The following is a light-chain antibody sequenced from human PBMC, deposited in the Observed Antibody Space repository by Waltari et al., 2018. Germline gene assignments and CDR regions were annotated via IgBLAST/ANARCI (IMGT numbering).Light chain of an antibody. CDR3: QHYNSYSCT. Sequence: DIQMTQSPSTLSASVGDRVTITCRASQSISAWLAWYQQKPGQAPKLLIYDASNLESGVPSRFSGSGSGTEFTLTISSLQPDDFATYYCQHYNSYSCTFGQGTKVEIK. J-gene: IGKJ1*01. V-gene: IGKV1-5*01. CDR2: DAS. CDR1: QSISAW.